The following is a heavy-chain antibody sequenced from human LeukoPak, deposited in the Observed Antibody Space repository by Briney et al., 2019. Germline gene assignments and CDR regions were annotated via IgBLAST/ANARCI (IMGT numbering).Heavy chain of an antibody. CDR3: ARVAYSGSYYFDY. J-gene: IGHJ4*02. CDR2: IYSSGST. CDR1: GGSISSYY. Sequence: SETLSLTCTVSGGSISSYYWSWLRQPPGKGLEWIGYIYSSGSTNYNPSLKSRVTISVDTSKNQFPLKLSSVTAADTAVYYCARVAYSGSYYFDYWGQGTLVTVSS. V-gene: IGHV4-59*01. D-gene: IGHD1-26*01.